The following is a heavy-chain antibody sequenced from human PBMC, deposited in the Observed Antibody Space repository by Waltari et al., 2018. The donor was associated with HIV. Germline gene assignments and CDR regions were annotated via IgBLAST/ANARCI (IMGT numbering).Heavy chain of an antibody. CDR2: ISWNSRSV. CDR3: AKEDGPFGDILTGHFAFDY. V-gene: IGHV3-9*01. D-gene: IGHD3-9*01. Sequence: EVQLVESGGGLVQPGRSLRLSFAASGFRFADYAIHWVRHAPGKGLEWVSCISWNSRSVAYAASVNGRFSVSRDNAKTSVSLQIHSLRTEDTALYYCAKEDGPFGDILTGHFAFDYWGQGVLVTVSS. CDR1: GFRFADYA. J-gene: IGHJ4*02.